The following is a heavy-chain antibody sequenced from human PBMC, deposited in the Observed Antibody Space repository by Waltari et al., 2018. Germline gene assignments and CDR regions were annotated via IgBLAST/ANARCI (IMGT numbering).Heavy chain of an antibody. D-gene: IGHD3-10*01. CDR2: IYYSGST. Sequence: QLQLKESGPGLVQPSETLSPACPVAGGSHSSRSNYWGWIRQPPGKGLEWIGSIYYSGSTYYNPSLKSRVTISVDTSKNQFSLKLSSVTAADTAVYYCARDLHGSGQFDYWGQGTLVTVSS. J-gene: IGHJ4*02. CDR3: ARDLHGSGQFDY. CDR1: GGSHSSRSNY. V-gene: IGHV4-39*07.